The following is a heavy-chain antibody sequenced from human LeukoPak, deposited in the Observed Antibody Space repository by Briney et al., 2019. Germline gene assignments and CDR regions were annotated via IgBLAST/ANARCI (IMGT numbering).Heavy chain of an antibody. V-gene: IGHV4-4*09. CDR2: IYISGSP. D-gene: IGHD2-2*01. CDR3: ARHGVVVPSAMYYYYMDV. Sequence: KPSETLSLTCTISDASIRDYYWSWIRQPPGKGLEWIGYIYISGSPNYNPSLKSRVTISVDTSKNQFSLNLSSVTAADTAVYYCARHGVVVPSAMYYYYMDVWGKGTTVTVS. J-gene: IGHJ6*03. CDR1: DASIRDYY.